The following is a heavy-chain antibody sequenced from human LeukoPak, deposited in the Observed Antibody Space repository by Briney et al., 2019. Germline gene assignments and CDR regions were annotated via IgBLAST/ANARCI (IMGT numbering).Heavy chain of an antibody. V-gene: IGHV4-59*10. Sequence: SETLSLTCAVHGGSFSGYYWSWIRQPAGKGLEWIGRIYTSGSTNYNPSLKSRVTMSVDTSKNQFSLKLSSVTAADTAVYYCARGVYYYDSSGYYPDAFDIWGQGTMVTVSS. CDR1: GGSFSGYY. CDR2: IYTSGST. J-gene: IGHJ3*02. D-gene: IGHD3-22*01. CDR3: ARGVYYYDSSGYYPDAFDI.